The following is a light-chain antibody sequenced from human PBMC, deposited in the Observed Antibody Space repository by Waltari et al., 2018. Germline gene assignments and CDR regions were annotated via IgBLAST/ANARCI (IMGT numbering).Light chain of an antibody. CDR2: RAS. V-gene: IGKV1-5*03. Sequence: DIQMTQSPSTLSASVGDKVTITCRAKESVSIWLAWYQHKPGTAPKLLIYRASTLERGVPSRFSGGGSGTEFTLTISSLQPDDFATYYCQQYDSESYTFGQGTKLEIK. CDR3: QQYDSESYT. J-gene: IGKJ2*01. CDR1: ESVSIW.